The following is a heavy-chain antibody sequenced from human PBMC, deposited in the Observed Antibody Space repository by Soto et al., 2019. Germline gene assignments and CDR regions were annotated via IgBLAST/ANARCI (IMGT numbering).Heavy chain of an antibody. CDR2: ISGSGGST. D-gene: IGHD5-12*01. J-gene: IGHJ4*02. CDR3: AIYGYDGMDYFDD. CDR1: GFTFSSYA. V-gene: IGHV3-23*01. Sequence: GGSLRLSCAASGFTFSSYAMSGVRQAPGKGLEWVSAISGSGGSTYYADSVKGRFTISRDNSKNTLYLQMNSLRAEDTAVYYCAIYGYDGMDYFDDWGQGTLVTVSS.